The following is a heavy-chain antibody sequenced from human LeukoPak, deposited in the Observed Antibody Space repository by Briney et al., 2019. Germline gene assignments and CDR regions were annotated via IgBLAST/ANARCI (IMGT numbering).Heavy chain of an antibody. CDR1: GFSVSGIH. Sequence: GGSLRLSCVASGFSVSGIHMNWVRQAPGKDLEWVSGLYSGGATYYADSMGGRFTISRDHSKNTLYLQMTNLRVGDTAIYYCARGNGNVGGRLDPWGQGTRVTVSS. D-gene: IGHD4-23*01. CDR3: ARGNGNVGGRLDP. CDR2: LYSGGAT. V-gene: IGHV3-66*01. J-gene: IGHJ5*02.